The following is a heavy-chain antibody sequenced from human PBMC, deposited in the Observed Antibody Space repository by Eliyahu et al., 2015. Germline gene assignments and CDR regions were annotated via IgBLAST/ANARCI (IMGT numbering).Heavy chain of an antibody. CDR2: IYYSGST. D-gene: IGHD2-21*02. CDR1: GGSISSYY. J-gene: IGHJ6*02. CDR3: RRTGGDYYYYYGMDV. V-gene: IGHV4-59*01. Sequence: QVQLQESGPGLVKPSETLSLTCTVSGGSISSYYWSWIRQPPGKGLEWIGYIYYSGSTHHNPPLKSRVTISVDTSKNQFSLKLSSVTAADTAVYYCRRTGGDYYYYYGMDVWGQGITVTVSS.